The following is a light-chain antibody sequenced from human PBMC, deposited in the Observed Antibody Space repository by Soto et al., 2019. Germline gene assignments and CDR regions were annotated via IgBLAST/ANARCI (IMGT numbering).Light chain of an antibody. Sequence: QSVLTQPASVFGSPGQSITISCTGTSSDVGNYNLVSWYQQHPGKAPKLMIYEGTKRPSGVSNRFSGSKSGNTASLTISGLQAEDEADYYCCSYAGSSLYVFGTGTKVTVL. CDR1: SSDVGNYNL. V-gene: IGLV2-23*01. J-gene: IGLJ1*01. CDR3: CSYAGSSLYV. CDR2: EGT.